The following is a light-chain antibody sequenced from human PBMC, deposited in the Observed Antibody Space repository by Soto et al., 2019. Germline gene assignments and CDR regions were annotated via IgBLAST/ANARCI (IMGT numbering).Light chain of an antibody. CDR3: CSYSSSTTYV. Sequence: QSVLTQPASVSGSLGQSITISCTGTSSDVGAYNFVSWYQHHPGKAPKLMIYDVSERPSGVSNRFSGSKSANTASLTISGLQAEDEADYFCCSYSSSTTYVFGTGTKLTVL. CDR2: DVS. V-gene: IGLV2-14*03. CDR1: SSDVGAYNF. J-gene: IGLJ1*01.